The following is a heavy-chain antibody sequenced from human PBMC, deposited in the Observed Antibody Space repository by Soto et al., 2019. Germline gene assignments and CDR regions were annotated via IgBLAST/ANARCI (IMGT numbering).Heavy chain of an antibody. Sequence: GASVKVSCKASGYTFTNYGISWVRQAPGQGLEWMGWISAYNGNTNHAQKLQGRVTMTTDTSTSTAYMELRSLRSDDTAVYYCTREGDYYDSSGYSHNWFDPWGQGTLVTVSS. CDR3: TREGDYYDSSGYSHNWFDP. V-gene: IGHV1-18*01. D-gene: IGHD3-22*01. CDR1: GYTFTNYG. J-gene: IGHJ5*02. CDR2: ISAYNGNT.